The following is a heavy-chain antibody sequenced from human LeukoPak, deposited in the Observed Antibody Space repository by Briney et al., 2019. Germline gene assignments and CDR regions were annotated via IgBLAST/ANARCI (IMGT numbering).Heavy chain of an antibody. D-gene: IGHD2-2*01. Sequence: ASVKVSCKASGYTFTSYDINWVRQATGQGLEWRGWMNPNSGNTGYAQKFQGRVTMTRNTSISTAYMELSSLRSEDTAVYYCARKGYQLLQYYYYGMDVWGQGTTVTVSS. CDR1: GYTFTSYD. CDR3: ARKGYQLLQYYYYGMDV. V-gene: IGHV1-8*01. J-gene: IGHJ6*02. CDR2: MNPNSGNT.